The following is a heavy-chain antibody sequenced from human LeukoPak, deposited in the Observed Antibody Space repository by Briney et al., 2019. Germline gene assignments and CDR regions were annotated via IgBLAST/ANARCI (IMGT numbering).Heavy chain of an antibody. CDR1: GFTFSGSA. D-gene: IGHD2-2*01. J-gene: IGHJ5*02. V-gene: IGHV3-73*01. CDR2: IRSKANRYAT. Sequence: GGSLKLSCAASGFTFSGSAMHWVRQASGKGLEWVGRIRSKANRYATAYAASVKGRFTISRDDSKNTAYLQMNSLKTEDTAVYYCAVAVGCSSTSCSIWLRFDPWGQGTLVTVSS. CDR3: AVAVGCSSTSCSIWLRFDP.